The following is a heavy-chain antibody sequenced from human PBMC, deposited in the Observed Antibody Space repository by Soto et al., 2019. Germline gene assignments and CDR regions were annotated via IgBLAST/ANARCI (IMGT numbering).Heavy chain of an antibody. CDR3: AKFGSVGYGDYTYYFDY. CDR1: GFTFSRYV. D-gene: IGHD4-17*01. V-gene: IGHV3-23*01. Sequence: EVQLLKSGGGLVQPGGSLRLSCAASGFTFSRYVMSWVRQAPGKGLEWVSAISGSGDSTYNADSVKGRFTISRDNSKNTLYLLTNSLRAEDTAVYYCAKFGSVGYGDYTYYFDYWGQGTLATVSS. J-gene: IGHJ4*02. CDR2: ISGSGDST.